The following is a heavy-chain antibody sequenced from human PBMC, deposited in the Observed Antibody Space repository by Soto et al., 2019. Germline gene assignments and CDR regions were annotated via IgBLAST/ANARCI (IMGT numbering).Heavy chain of an antibody. CDR3: ARGGYSGYDLDY. CDR1: GSTFSSYA. J-gene: IGHJ4*02. V-gene: IGHV1-69*06. Sequence: WASVKVSCKVSGSTFSSYAISWVRQAPGQGLDWMGAIIPLFGTTNYAQKFQGRVTITADKSTDTGYMELTSLRSDDTALYYCARGGYSGYDLDYWGQGTLVTVSS. CDR2: IIPLFGTT. D-gene: IGHD5-12*01.